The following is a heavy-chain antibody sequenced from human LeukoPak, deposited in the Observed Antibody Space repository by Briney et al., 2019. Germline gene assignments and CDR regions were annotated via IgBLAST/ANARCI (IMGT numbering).Heavy chain of an antibody. Sequence: PGGSLRLSCEASGFTFTNAWMSWVRQAPGKGLEWVANIKQDGSEKYYVDSVKGRFTISRDNAKNSLYLQMNSLRAEDTAVYYCARLKLLWSNYFDYWGQGTLVTVSS. CDR2: IKQDGSEK. CDR1: GFTFTNAW. D-gene: IGHD2-2*01. CDR3: ARLKLLWSNYFDY. V-gene: IGHV3-7*01. J-gene: IGHJ4*02.